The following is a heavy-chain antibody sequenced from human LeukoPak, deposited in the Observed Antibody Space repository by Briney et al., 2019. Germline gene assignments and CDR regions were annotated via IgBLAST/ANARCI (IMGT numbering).Heavy chain of an antibody. CDR3: ARVRRWLQPSVYYYYYMDV. CDR2: INHSGST. J-gene: IGHJ6*03. Sequence: SETLSLTCAVYGGSFSGYYWSGIRQPPGKGLEWIGEINHSGSTNYNPSLKSRVTISVDTSKNQFSLKLSSVTAADTAVYYCARVRRWLQPSVYYYYYMDVWGKGTTVTVSS. D-gene: IGHD5-24*01. V-gene: IGHV4-34*01. CDR1: GGSFSGYY.